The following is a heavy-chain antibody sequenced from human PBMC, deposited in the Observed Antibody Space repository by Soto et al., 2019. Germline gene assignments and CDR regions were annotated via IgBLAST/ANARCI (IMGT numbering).Heavy chain of an antibody. V-gene: IGHV3-33*01. CDR2: IWYDGSNK. J-gene: IGHJ3*02. Sequence: GGSLRLSCAASGFTFSSYGMHWVRQAPGKGLEWVAVIWYDGSNKYYADSVKGRFTISRDNSKNTLYLQMNSLRAEDTAVYYCARDAYYYGSGRPTFDAFDIWGQGTMVTVSS. CDR3: ARDAYYYGSGRPTFDAFDI. D-gene: IGHD3-10*01. CDR1: GFTFSSYG.